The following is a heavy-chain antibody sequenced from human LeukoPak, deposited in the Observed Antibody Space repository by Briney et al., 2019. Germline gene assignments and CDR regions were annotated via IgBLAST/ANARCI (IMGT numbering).Heavy chain of an antibody. CDR3: ARDSWRYCSSTSCENV. V-gene: IGHV4-59*01. Sequence: SETLSLTCTVSGGSISSYYWSWIRQPPGKGLEWIGYIYYSGSTNYNPSLKSRVAISVDTSKNQFSLKLSSVTAADTAVYYCARDSWRYCSSTSCENVWGQGTLVTVSS. J-gene: IGHJ4*02. CDR1: GGSISSYY. D-gene: IGHD2-2*01. CDR2: IYYSGST.